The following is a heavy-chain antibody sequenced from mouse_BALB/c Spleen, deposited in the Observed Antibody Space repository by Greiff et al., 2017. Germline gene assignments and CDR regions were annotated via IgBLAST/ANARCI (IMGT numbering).Heavy chain of an antibody. J-gene: IGHJ4*01. Sequence: EVKVEESGGGLVKPGGSLKLSCAASGFTFSDYYMYWVRQTPEKRLEWVATISDGGSYTYYPDSVKGRFTISRDNAKNNLYLQMSSLKSEDTAMYYCARDRVYGSSYVSAMDYWGQGTSVTVSS. V-gene: IGHV5-4*02. CDR3: ARDRVYGSSYVSAMDY. D-gene: IGHD1-1*01. CDR2: ISDGGSYT. CDR1: GFTFSDYY.